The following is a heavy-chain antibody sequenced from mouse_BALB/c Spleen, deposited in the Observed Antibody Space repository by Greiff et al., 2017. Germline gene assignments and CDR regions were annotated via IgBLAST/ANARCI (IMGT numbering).Heavy chain of an antibody. CDR3: TRWTYYYGSSESYFDY. Sequence: VQLQQSGAELVRPGTSVKVSCKASGYAFTNYLIEWIKQRPGQGLEWIGVINPGSGGTNYNEKFKGKATLTADKSSSTAYMQLSSLTSDDSAVYFCTRWTYYYGSSESYFDYWGQGTTLTVSS. J-gene: IGHJ2*01. V-gene: IGHV1-54*01. CDR1: GYAFTNYL. CDR2: INPGSGGT. D-gene: IGHD1-1*01.